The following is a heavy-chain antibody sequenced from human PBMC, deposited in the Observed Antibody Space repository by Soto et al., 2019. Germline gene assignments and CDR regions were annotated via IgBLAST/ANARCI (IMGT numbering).Heavy chain of an antibody. D-gene: IGHD2-8*01. CDR3: ARDLKDVGYCTNGVCYTFDY. CDR1: GYTFTGYY. J-gene: IGHJ4*02. V-gene: IGHV1-2*04. CDR2: INPNSGGT. Sequence: ASVKVSCKASGYTFTGYYMHWVRQAPGQGLEWMGWINPNSGGTNYAQKFQGWVTMTRDTSISTAYMELSRLRSDDTAVYYCARDLKDVGYCTNGVCYTFDYWGQ.